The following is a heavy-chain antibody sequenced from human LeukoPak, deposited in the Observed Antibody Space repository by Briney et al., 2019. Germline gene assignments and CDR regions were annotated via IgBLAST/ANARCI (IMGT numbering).Heavy chain of an antibody. CDR1: GGTFSSYA. CDR3: ARAVPPPDIVVVPAAMAYYYYYGMDV. D-gene: IGHD2-2*01. V-gene: IGHV1-69*01. CDR2: IIPIFGTA. Sequence: GSSVKVSCKASGGTFSSYAISWVRQAPGQGLEWMGGIIPIFGTANYAQKFQGRVTITADESTSTAYMELSSLRSEDTAVYYCARAVPPPDIVVVPAAMAYYYYYGMDVWGQGTTVTVSS. J-gene: IGHJ6*02.